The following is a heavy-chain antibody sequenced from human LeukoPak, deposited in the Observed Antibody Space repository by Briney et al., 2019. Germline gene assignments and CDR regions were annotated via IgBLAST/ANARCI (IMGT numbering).Heavy chain of an antibody. Sequence: SETLSLTCTVSGGSISSVTDYWGWIRQPPGKGLEWIGVVYYTGSNYNNPSLKRRVTLPVDTSKNQFALKLSSVTAADTAVYYCARHERTSYCNGGSCELLDDLGQGTLVTVSS. CDR1: GGSISSVTDY. D-gene: IGHD2-15*01. CDR3: ARHERTSYCNGGSCELLDD. J-gene: IGHJ4*02. CDR2: VYYTGSN. V-gene: IGHV4-39*01.